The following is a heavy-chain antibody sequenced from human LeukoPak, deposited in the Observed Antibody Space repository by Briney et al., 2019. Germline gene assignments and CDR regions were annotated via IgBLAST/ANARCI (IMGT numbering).Heavy chain of an antibody. D-gene: IGHD2-2*01. V-gene: IGHV3-7*01. Sequence: GGSLRLSCAASGFTFSSYWMSWVRQAPGKGLEWVANIKQDGSEKYYVDSVKGRFTISRDNAKNSLYLQMNSLRAEDTAVYYCARDQVRRLGYYYYYYMDVWGKGTTVTVSS. CDR3: ARDQVRRLGYYYYYYMDV. J-gene: IGHJ6*03. CDR2: IKQDGSEK. CDR1: GFTFSSYW.